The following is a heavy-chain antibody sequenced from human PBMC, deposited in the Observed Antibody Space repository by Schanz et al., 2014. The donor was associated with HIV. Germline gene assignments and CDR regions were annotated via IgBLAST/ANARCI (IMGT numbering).Heavy chain of an antibody. CDR3: ARALGRFRLYHLDY. CDR2: IKSKAYGGTP. D-gene: IGHD3-16*01. Sequence: EVQLVESGGGLVKPGRSLRLSCTTSGFTFSDYPVSWLRQAPGTGLEWVGFIKSKAYGGTPEYAASVKGRFTISRDDSKSIAYLQLNSLRAEDTAVYYCARALGRFRLYHLDYWGQGTLVTVSS. CDR1: GFTFSDYP. V-gene: IGHV3-49*05. J-gene: IGHJ4*02.